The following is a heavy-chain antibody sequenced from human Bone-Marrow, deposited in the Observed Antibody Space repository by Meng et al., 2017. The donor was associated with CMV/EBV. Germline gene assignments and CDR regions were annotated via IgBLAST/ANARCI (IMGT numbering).Heavy chain of an antibody. Sequence: ASVKVSCKASGYTFIAHYIHYFRQAPGQGLEWMGWISPYSGGTNYAQKFQGRVTMTRDTSISTTYMELSRLRSDDTAVYYCARDNGVGANLDYWGQGTLVTVSS. D-gene: IGHD1-26*01. CDR1: GYTFIAHY. V-gene: IGHV1-2*02. CDR3: ARDNGVGANLDY. J-gene: IGHJ4*02. CDR2: ISPYSGGT.